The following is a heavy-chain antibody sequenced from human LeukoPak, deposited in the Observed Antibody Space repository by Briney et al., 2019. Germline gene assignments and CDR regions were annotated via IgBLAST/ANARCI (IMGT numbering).Heavy chain of an antibody. J-gene: IGHJ3*01. CDR1: GDSVSSNSAA. CDR2: TYYRSKWYS. V-gene: IGHV6-1*01. CDR3: SRFRDSTPVAIDAFDV. Sequence: SQTLSLTCAISGDSVSSNSAAWNWIRQSPSRGLEWLARTYYRSKWYSDYAASVKSRITINPDTSKNQFSQQLNSVTPEDTAVYYCSRFRDSTPVAIDAFDVWGQGTRVTVAS. D-gene: IGHD4-23*01.